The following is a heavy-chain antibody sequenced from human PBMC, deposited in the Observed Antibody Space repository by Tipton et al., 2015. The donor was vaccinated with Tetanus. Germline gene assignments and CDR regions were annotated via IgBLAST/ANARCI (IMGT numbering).Heavy chain of an antibody. J-gene: IGHJ4*02. CDR3: ARHIYSGSYYGD. D-gene: IGHD1-26*01. CDR1: GGSISSGGYY. V-gene: IGHV4-31*03. CDR2: IYYSGST. Sequence: TLSLTCTVSGGSISSGGYYWSWIRQHPGKGLEWIGYIYYSGSTYYNPSLKSRVTISVDTSKNQFSLKLSSVTAADTAVYYCARHIYSGSYYGDWGQGTLVTVSS.